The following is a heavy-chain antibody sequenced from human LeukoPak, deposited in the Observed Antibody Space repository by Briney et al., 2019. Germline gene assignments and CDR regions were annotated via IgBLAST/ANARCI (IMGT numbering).Heavy chain of an antibody. Sequence: GGSLRLSCAASGFTFTHYYMSWVRQAPGKGLEWVSYISGGSDIIYYADFVKGRFTVSRDNAKNSLFLQMNSLRAEDTAVYYCTREDYYYASGHWAQGTLVTVSS. D-gene: IGHD3-10*01. CDR3: TREDYYYASGH. CDR2: ISGGSDII. J-gene: IGHJ4*02. CDR1: GFTFTHYY. V-gene: IGHV3-11*04.